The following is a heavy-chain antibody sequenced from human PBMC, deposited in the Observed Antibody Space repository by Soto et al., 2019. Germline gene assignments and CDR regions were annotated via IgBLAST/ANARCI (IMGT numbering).Heavy chain of an antibody. Sequence: GGSLRLSCAASGFTFSSYAMHWVRQAPGKGLEWVAVISYDGSNKYYADSVKGRFTISRDNSKNTLYLQMNSLRAEDTAVYYCARDLYYDFWSAIISGFYYYYYGMDVWGQGTTVTVSS. CDR1: GFTFSSYA. V-gene: IGHV3-30-3*01. CDR2: ISYDGSNK. J-gene: IGHJ6*02. CDR3: ARDLYYDFWSAIISGFYYYYYGMDV. D-gene: IGHD3-3*01.